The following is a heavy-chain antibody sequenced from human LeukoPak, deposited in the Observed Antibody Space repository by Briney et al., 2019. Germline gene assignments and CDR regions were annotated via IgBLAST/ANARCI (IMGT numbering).Heavy chain of an antibody. Sequence: GGSLRLSCAASGFTYSSFSMTWVRQAPGKGLKWVSSVIVSGTTYYADSVKGRFTISRDSFRCTLFLQMDSLRVEDTAVYFCAKGSVGNADFASWGQGALVTVSS. CDR3: AKGSVGNADFAS. D-gene: IGHD6-25*01. CDR1: GFTYSSFS. V-gene: IGHV3-23*01. CDR2: VIVSGTT. J-gene: IGHJ4*02.